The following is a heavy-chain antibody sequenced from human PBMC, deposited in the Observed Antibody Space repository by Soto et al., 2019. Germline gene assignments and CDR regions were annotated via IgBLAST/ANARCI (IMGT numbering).Heavy chain of an antibody. J-gene: IGHJ4*02. CDR1: GGSISSYY. Sequence: SETLSLTCTVSGGSISSYYWSWIRQPPGKGLEWIGYIYYSGSTNYNPSLKSRVTISVDTSKNQFSLKLSSVTAADTAVYSCARNLGERGSSWSLDYWGKGTLVTVS. D-gene: IGHD6-13*01. CDR2: IYYSGST. CDR3: ARNLGERGSSWSLDY. V-gene: IGHV4-59*08.